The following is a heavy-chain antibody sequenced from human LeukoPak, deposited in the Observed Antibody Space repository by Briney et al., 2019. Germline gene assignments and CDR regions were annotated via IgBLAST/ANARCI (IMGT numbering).Heavy chain of an antibody. CDR1: GYTFTSYY. Sequence: GASVKVSCKASGYTFTSYYLHWVRQAPGQGLEWIGIINPSGGSASYAQKFQGRVTMTRDTSTSTVYLELSSLRSGDTAVYYCARATQSWFDPWGQGNLVTVSS. V-gene: IGHV1-46*01. CDR3: ARATQSWFDP. J-gene: IGHJ5*02. CDR2: INPSGGSA.